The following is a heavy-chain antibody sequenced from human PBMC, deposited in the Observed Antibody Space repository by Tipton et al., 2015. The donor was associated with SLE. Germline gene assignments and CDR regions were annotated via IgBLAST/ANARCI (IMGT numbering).Heavy chain of an antibody. D-gene: IGHD2-15*01. CDR3: AREQGAAGGPPIVVSWFDP. V-gene: IGHV4-59*01. Sequence: TLSLTCTASGGSISSYYWSWIRQPPGKGLEWIGYIYYSGSTNYNPSLKSRVTISVDTSKNQFSLKLSSVTAADTAVYYCAREQGAAGGPPIVVSWFDPWGQGTLVTVSS. CDR1: GGSISSYY. CDR2: IYYSGST. J-gene: IGHJ5*02.